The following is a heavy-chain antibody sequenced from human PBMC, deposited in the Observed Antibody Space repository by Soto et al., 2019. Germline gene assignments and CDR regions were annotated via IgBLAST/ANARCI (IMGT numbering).Heavy chain of an antibody. CDR1: GFRFRDYW. Sequence: PRLSCAVSGFRFRDYWMSWVRQAPGKGLEWVANIKQDESDKYYVDSVKGRFTISRDNAKNALYLQVNSLRVEDTAVYYCAAYCNTMTCTHFQGYSWGQGTQVTVSS. V-gene: IGHV3-7*03. CDR2: IKQDESDK. CDR3: AAYCNTMTCTHFQGYS. J-gene: IGHJ5*02. D-gene: IGHD3-22*01.